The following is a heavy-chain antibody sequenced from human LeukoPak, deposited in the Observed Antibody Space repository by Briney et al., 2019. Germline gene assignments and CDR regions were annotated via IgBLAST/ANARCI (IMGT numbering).Heavy chain of an antibody. J-gene: IGHJ6*02. V-gene: IGHV3-7*01. CDR3: AKGRGTSCYSAIDV. Sequence: GGSLRLSCAASGFTFSSYWMSWVRQAPGKGLEWVANIKQDGSEKYYVDSVKGRFTISRGNAKNSLYLQMNSLRAEDTAVYYCAKGRGTSCYSAIDVWGQGTTVTVSS. CDR2: IKQDGSEK. D-gene: IGHD2-2*01. CDR1: GFTFSSYW.